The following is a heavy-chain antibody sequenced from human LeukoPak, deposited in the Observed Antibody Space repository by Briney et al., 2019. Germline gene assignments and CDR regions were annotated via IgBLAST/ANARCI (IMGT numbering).Heavy chain of an antibody. CDR3: TYDSSGYSSAFDI. D-gene: IGHD3-22*01. J-gene: IGHJ3*02. CDR2: INPNSGGT. CDR1: GYTFTGYY. V-gene: IGHV1-2*02. Sequence: GASVKVSCKASGYTFTGYYMHWVRQAPGQGLEWMGWINPNSGGTNYAQKFQGRVTTTRDTSISTAYMELSRMRSDDTAVYYCTYDSSGYSSAFDIWGQGTMVTVSS.